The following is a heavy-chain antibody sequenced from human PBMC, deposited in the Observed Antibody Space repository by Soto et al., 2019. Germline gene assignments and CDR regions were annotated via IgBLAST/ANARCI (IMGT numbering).Heavy chain of an antibody. J-gene: IGHJ3*02. CDR2: ILSDGSKQ. Sequence: PGGSLRLSCAASRFTFSYYAMHWIRQAPGKGLEWMAVILSDGSKQYYAESVKGRFTISRDNSKSTLYLQMNSLRVEDTAVYYCVRTIAVAGLDAFDMWGEGTMVTASS. CDR3: VRTIAVAGLDAFDM. D-gene: IGHD6-19*01. V-gene: IGHV3-30-3*01. CDR1: RFTFSYYA.